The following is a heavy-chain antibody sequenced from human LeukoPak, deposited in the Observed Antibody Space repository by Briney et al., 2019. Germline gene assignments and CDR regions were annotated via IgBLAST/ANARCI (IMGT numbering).Heavy chain of an antibody. Sequence: GGSLRLSCAASGFTFSSFWMRWVRQAPGKGLEWVSVIYSGGSTYYADSVKGRFTISRDNSKNTLYLQMNSLRAEDTAVYYCARARIDFWSGYYTYYFDYWGQGTLVTVSS. CDR1: GFTFSSFW. J-gene: IGHJ4*02. CDR3: ARARIDFWSGYYTYYFDY. CDR2: IYSGGST. D-gene: IGHD3-3*01. V-gene: IGHV3-66*01.